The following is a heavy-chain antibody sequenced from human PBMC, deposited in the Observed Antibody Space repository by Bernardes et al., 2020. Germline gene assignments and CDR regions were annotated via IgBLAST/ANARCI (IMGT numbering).Heavy chain of an antibody. CDR1: GGSISSSSYY. V-gene: IGHV4-39*01. D-gene: IGHD1-26*01. CDR3: ARHAPYSGSPAFLYYYYMDV. J-gene: IGHJ6*03. CDR2: IYYSGST. Sequence: SETLSLTCTVSGGSISSSSYYWGWIRQPPGKGLEWIGSIYYSGSTYYNPSLKSRVTISVDTSKNQFSLKLSSVTAADTAVYYCARHAPYSGSPAFLYYYYMDVWGKGTTVTVSS.